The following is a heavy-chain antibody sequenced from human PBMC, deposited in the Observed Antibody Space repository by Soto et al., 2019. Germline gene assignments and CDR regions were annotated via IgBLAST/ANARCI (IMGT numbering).Heavy chain of an antibody. CDR2: IIPIFGTA. CDR3: ARDRVVVRGELRAFDI. Sequence: QVQLVQSGAEVKKPGSSVKVSCKASGGTFSSYAISWVRQAPGQGLEWMGGIIPIFGTANYAQKFQGRVTMTADESTSTAYMELSSLRSEDTAVYYCARDRVVVRGELRAFDIWGQGTMVTVSS. V-gene: IGHV1-69*01. CDR1: GGTFSSYA. D-gene: IGHD3-10*01. J-gene: IGHJ3*02.